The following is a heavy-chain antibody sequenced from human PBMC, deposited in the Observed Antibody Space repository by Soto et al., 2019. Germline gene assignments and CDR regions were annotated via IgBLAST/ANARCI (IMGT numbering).Heavy chain of an antibody. V-gene: IGHV1-18*01. J-gene: IGHJ5*02. CDR2: INVYNGDR. CDR1: GYIFTKYG. CDR3: ARLQLGGDRMLNWFDP. D-gene: IGHD2-21*02. Sequence: QVQVVQSGPELKKPGASVKVSCKAQGYIFTKYGIGWVRQAPGHGLEWMGLINVYNGDRKVAQKFQDRVSMTTDTATDTAYMELKSLRSGDKAVYYCARLQLGGDRMLNWFDPWGQGTLVTVSS.